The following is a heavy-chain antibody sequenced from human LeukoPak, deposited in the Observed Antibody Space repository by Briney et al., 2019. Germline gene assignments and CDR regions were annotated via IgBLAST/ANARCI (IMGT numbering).Heavy chain of an antibody. J-gene: IGHJ4*02. CDR3: TTDPLTWIQLWRFDY. D-gene: IGHD5-18*01. CDR2: KSKTDGGTT. CDR1: IPFKKAR. Sequence: GSLRISFASPWIPFKKARIDRVRPGPGEGPGGGWRIKSKTDGGTTDYAAPVKGRFTISRDDSKNTLYLQMNSLKTEDTAVYYCTTDPLTWIQLWRFDYWGQGTLVTVSS. V-gene: IGHV3-15*01.